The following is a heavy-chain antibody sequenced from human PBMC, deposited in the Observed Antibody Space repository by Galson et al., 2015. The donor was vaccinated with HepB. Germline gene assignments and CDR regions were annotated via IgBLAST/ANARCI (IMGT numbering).Heavy chain of an antibody. D-gene: IGHD1-26*01. V-gene: IGHV1-18*01. CDR3: ARDDLIVGANPPS. Sequence: SVKVSCKAVGSTFDTYGISWVRQAPGQGLEWMGWIRVSNGNTTYAPKFQDRVTMTADRGTRTAYMEMTSLTSEDTAVYYCARDDLIVGANPPSRGQRTLVIV. CDR2: IRVSNGNT. J-gene: IGHJ4*02. CDR1: GSTFDTYG.